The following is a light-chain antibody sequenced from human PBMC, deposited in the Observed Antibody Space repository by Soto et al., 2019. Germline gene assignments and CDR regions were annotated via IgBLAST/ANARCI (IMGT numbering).Light chain of an antibody. CDR2: WAS. Sequence: DIVMTQSPDSLAVSLGERATINCKSSQSVLYSSNNKNYLTWYQQKPGQPPKVLIYWASTRESGVPDRLSGSGSGTDFTLTISSLQAEDVAVYYCQQCYSTPRTFGQGTKVEIK. J-gene: IGKJ1*01. CDR3: QQCYSTPRT. CDR1: QSVLYSSNNKNY. V-gene: IGKV4-1*01.